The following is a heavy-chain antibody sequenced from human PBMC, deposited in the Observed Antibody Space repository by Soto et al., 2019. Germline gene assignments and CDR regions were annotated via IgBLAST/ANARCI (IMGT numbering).Heavy chain of an antibody. D-gene: IGHD3-9*01. CDR3: ARDRYFDSYYFDS. CDR1: GFTFSSYA. Sequence: GASLRLSCAASGFTFSSYAMHWVRQVPGKGLEWVAVISYDGSNKYYADSVKGRFSISRDDSENTLFLQMSSLRPEDTAVYYCARDRYFDSYYFDSWGQGTQVTSPQ. V-gene: IGHV3-30-3*01. J-gene: IGHJ4*02. CDR2: ISYDGSNK.